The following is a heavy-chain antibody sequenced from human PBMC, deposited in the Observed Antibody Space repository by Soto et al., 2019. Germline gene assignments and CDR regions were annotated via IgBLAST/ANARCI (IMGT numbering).Heavy chain of an antibody. D-gene: IGHD3-9*01. CDR1: GYTFTSYG. J-gene: IGHJ4*02. V-gene: IGHV1-18*01. Sequence: QVQLVQSGAEVKKPGASVKVSCKASGYTFTSYGISWVRQAPGQGLEWMGWISAYSGNTNCAQNLQGRVTMTTDTSTSTAYMELRSLRSDDTAVYYCARQYDILTGYYLEVGYWGQGTLVTVSS. CDR3: ARQYDILTGYYLEVGY. CDR2: ISAYSGNT.